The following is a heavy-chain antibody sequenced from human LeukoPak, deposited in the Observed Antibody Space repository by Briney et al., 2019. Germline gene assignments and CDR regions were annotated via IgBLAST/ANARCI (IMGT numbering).Heavy chain of an antibody. CDR1: GGSISSYY. CDR3: ASSSGVYTHTNYYYYYYMDV. Sequence: SETLSLTCTVSGGSISSYYWSWIRQPPGKGLEWIGYIYYSGSTNYNPSLKSRVTISVDTSKNQFSLKLSSVTAADTAVYYCASSSGVYTHTNYYYYYYMDVWGKGTTVTVSS. D-gene: IGHD2-8*01. J-gene: IGHJ6*03. CDR2: IYYSGST. V-gene: IGHV4-59*01.